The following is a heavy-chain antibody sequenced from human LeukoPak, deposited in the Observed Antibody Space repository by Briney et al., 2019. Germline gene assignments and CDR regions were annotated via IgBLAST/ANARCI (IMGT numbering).Heavy chain of an antibody. CDR3: AAERRGSSYYDGKEAFDH. J-gene: IGHJ4*02. CDR2: ISGRSSTI. V-gene: IGHV3-48*01. CDR1: AFTFSDYS. D-gene: IGHD4-23*01. Sequence: GGSLRLSCAASAFTFSDYSMNWVRQAPGKGLEWISYISGRSSTIYYADSVRGRFTISRDNAKNSMYLQMNSLRAEDTAVYYCAAERRGSSYYDGKEAFDHWGQGTLVAVSS.